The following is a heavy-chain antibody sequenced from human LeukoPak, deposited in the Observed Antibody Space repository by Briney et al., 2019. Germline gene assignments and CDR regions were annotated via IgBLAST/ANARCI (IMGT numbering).Heavy chain of an antibody. CDR2: IYYSGST. Sequence: TLSLTCTVSGGSISSGGYYWSWIHQHPGKGLEWIGYIYYSGSTYYNPSLKSRVTISVDTSKNQFSLKLSSVTAADTAVYYCARATRPANDYGDYFDYWGQGTLVTVSS. CDR3: ARATRPANDYGDYFDY. V-gene: IGHV4-31*03. J-gene: IGHJ4*02. CDR1: GGSISSGGYY. D-gene: IGHD4-17*01.